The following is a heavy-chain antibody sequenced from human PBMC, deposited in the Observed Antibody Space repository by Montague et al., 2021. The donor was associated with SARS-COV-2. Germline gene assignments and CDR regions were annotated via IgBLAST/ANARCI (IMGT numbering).Heavy chain of an antibody. CDR2: TYYRSKWYN. CDR1: GDSVASNSAA. D-gene: IGHD1-26*01. J-gene: IGHJ6*02. CDR3: AREGEWELQGPRHSSFYFAMDV. Sequence: CAISGDSVASNSAAWIWIRQSPSRGLEWLARTYYRSKWYNEYAVSVKSRINIIPDTSKNHLSLQVNSVTPEDTAVYYCAREGEWELQGPRHSSFYFAMDVGGQGTSVTVSS. V-gene: IGHV6-1*01.